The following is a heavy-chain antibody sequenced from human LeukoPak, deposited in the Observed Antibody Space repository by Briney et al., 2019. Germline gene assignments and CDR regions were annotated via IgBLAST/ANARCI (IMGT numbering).Heavy chain of an antibody. D-gene: IGHD6-13*01. CDR3: AKVGQIAAAGDFDY. CDR1: GFTFSSYG. V-gene: IGHV3-30*02. Sequence: GGSLRLSCAAAGFTFSSYGMHWVRQAPGKGLEWVAFIREDGSNKYYADSVKGRFTISRDNCKNTLYLQMNSLRAEDTAVYYCAKVGQIAAAGDFDYWGQGTLVTVSS. CDR2: IREDGSNK. J-gene: IGHJ4*02.